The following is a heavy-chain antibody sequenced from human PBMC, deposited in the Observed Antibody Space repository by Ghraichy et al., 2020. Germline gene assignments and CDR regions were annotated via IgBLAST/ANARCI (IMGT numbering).Heavy chain of an antibody. V-gene: IGHV3-53*01. CDR3: AASSTSNSNYHGLDV. CDR2: IYIGGDS. D-gene: IGHD2-2*01. J-gene: IGHJ6*02. CDR1: GFTVGNNY. Sequence: GVLNISCAASGFTVGNNYLSWVRQAPGKGLEWVSLIYIGGDSEYADSVKGRFTISRDKSKNTLYLQMNSLRPEDTALYYCAASSTSNSNYHGLDVWGQGTTVTV.